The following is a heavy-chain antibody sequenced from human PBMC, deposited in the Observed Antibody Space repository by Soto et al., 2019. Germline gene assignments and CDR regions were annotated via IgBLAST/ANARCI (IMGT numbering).Heavy chain of an antibody. CDR3: ARRLDFGNGYFTAPMDV. V-gene: IGHV4-39*01. J-gene: IGHJ6*04. CDR2: FYYTGST. D-gene: IGHD3-3*01. CDR1: GDSMTRGSYY. Sequence: QLQLQESGPGLVKPSETLSLTCVVSGDSMTRGSYYWAWIRQPPGKGLEWIGSFYYTGSTNYNPSLKSRXTVXXXXXXXXXXXXXXXXXXXXXXXYXCARRLDFGNGYFTAPMDVWGKGTTVAVSS.